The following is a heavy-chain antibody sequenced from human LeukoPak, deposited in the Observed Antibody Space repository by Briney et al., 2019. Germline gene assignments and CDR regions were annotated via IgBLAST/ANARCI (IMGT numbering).Heavy chain of an antibody. CDR1: GFTFSNSA. CDR3: AKDLGRYRNNFFDY. CDR2: ISGSGDKT. V-gene: IGHV3-23*01. J-gene: IGHJ4*02. D-gene: IGHD1-26*01. Sequence: GGSLRLSCAASGFTFSNSAMSWVRQAPGKGLEWVSAISGSGDKTYYADSVQGRFTISRDDSKNTLYLQMNSLRADDTAVYYCAKDLGRYRNNFFDYWGQGNLVTVSS.